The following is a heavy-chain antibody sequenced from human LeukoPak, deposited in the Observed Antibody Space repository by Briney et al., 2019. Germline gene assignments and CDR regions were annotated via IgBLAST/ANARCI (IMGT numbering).Heavy chain of an antibody. J-gene: IGHJ3*02. CDR1: GYTFTGYY. D-gene: IGHD1-26*01. V-gene: IGHV1-2*02. CDR2: INPNSGGT. Sequence: GASVKVSCKASGYTFTGYYMHWVRQAPGQGLEWMGWINPNSGGTNYAQKFQGRVTMTRSTSISTAYMELSSLRSEDTAVYYCARAIVGATSQYAFDIWGQGTMVTVSS. CDR3: ARAIVGATSQYAFDI.